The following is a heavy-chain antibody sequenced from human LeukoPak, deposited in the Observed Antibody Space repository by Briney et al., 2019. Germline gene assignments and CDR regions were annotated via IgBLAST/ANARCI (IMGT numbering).Heavy chain of an antibody. Sequence: GESLKISCKGSGYSFTSYLIGWVRQLPGKGLEWLGIIYPGDSDTRYSPSFQGQVTISADKSISTAYLQWSSLKASDTAMYYCARSIAAAGNSLFFYWGQGTLVTVSS. D-gene: IGHD6-13*01. CDR3: ARSIAAAGNSLFFY. CDR2: IYPGDSDT. CDR1: GYSFTSYL. J-gene: IGHJ4*02. V-gene: IGHV5-51*01.